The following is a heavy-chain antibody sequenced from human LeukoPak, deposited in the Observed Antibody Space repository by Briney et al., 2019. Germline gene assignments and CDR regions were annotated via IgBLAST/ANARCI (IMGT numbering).Heavy chain of an antibody. V-gene: IGHV3-30-3*01. CDR2: ISYDGSSE. J-gene: IGHJ4*02. D-gene: IGHD4-17*01. Sequence: TGGSLRLSCAASGFTFSSYAMHCVRQAPGEGLEWVALISYDGSSEYFTDSMKVRFTTSRDNSKNTLYLQMNSLRTEDTAVYYCARGGVTTVKLRELWLDYWGQGTLVTVSS. CDR1: GFTFSSYA. CDR3: ARGGVTTVKLRELWLDY.